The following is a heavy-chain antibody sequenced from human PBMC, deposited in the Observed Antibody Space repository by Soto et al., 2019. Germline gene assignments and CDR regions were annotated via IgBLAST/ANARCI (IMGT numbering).Heavy chain of an antibody. D-gene: IGHD6-19*01. J-gene: IGHJ1*01. CDR3: VNAESINEYSGRFRH. CDR2: INWNSSSI. Sequence: EVQLVEYGGVLVQPGRSLRLSCAASGFTFDNYAMHWVRQVPGKGLEWVSGINWNSSSIGYGDSVKGRFAISRDTAKNSLHPQMNRLSGEATAFYYGVNAESINEYSGRFRHWGQGTRVTVSS. V-gene: IGHV3-9*01. CDR1: GFTFDNYA.